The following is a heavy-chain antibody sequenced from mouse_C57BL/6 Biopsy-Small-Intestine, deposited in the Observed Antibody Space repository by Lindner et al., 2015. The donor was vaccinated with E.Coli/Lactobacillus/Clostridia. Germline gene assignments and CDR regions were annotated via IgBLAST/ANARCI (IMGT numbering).Heavy chain of an antibody. Sequence: SVKVSCKASGGTFSTHAISWVRQAPGQGLEWMGNIILALGQANYAPKFQGRVTITADKSTNTAYMELNSLRYEDTAMYYCARDAVSSWNPDLDYWGPGTLVTVS. CDR1: GGTFSTHA. CDR3: ARDAVSSWNPDLDY. CDR2: IILALGQA. D-gene: IGHD6-5*01. V-gene: IGHV1-63*01. J-gene: IGHJ3*01.